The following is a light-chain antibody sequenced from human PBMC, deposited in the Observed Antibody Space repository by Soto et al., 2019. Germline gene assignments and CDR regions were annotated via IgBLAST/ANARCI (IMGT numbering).Light chain of an antibody. J-gene: IGLJ3*02. CDR2: EVT. CDR1: SSDVGGYDY. CDR3: ATWDDSLNGL. V-gene: IGLV2-8*01. Sequence: QSALTQPPSASGSPGRSVTISCTGTSSDVGGYDYVSWFQQHPGKAPKLIIYEVTKRPSGVPDRFSGSKSGTSASLAISGLQSEDEADYYCATWDDSLNGLFGGGTKLTVL.